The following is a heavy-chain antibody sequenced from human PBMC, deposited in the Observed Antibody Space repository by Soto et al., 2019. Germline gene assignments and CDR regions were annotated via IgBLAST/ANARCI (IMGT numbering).Heavy chain of an antibody. Sequence: QVQLVQSGPEVKKPGASVKVSCKAPGPPFTNHDINWVRPATGQGLAWIGWMNPNSGNTGYAQKFQGRVTMTRNTSISTAYMELSSLRSEDTAVYYCARTPSGVVGAPRINWFDPWGQGTLVTVSS. CDR2: MNPNSGNT. CDR1: GPPFTNHD. D-gene: IGHD2-15*01. V-gene: IGHV1-8*01. J-gene: IGHJ5*02. CDR3: ARTPSGVVGAPRINWFDP.